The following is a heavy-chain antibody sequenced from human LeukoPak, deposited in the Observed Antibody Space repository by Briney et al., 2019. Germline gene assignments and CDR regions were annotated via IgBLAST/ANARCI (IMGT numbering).Heavy chain of an antibody. J-gene: IGHJ4*02. D-gene: IGHD6-13*01. CDR3: ARADLAAAGFFDY. CDR2: IYPGDSNT. CDR1: GYRFTTYW. Sequence: PGESLKISCQGSGYRFTTYWIGWVRQMPGKGLEWMGIIYPGDSNTRYSPSFQGQVTISADKSISTAYLQWSSLKASDTAIYYCARADLAAAGFFDYWGQGTLVTVSS. V-gene: IGHV5-51*01.